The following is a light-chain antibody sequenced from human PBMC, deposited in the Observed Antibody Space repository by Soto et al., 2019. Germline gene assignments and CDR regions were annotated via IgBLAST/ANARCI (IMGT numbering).Light chain of an antibody. V-gene: IGLV2-23*03. CDR2: EGS. Sequence: QSVLTQPASVSGSPGQSITISCTGTSSDVGSYNLVSWYQQHPGKAPKLMIYEGSKRPSGVSNRFSGSKSGNTASLTISGLQAEDEADYYCCSYAGSSTFGVGTRSKVTVL. J-gene: IGLJ1*01. CDR1: SSDVGSYNL. CDR3: CSYAGSSTFG.